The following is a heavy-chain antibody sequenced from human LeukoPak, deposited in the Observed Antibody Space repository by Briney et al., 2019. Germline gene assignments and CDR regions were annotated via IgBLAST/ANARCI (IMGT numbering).Heavy chain of an antibody. CDR1: GFTFRNYA. D-gene: IGHD3-3*01. Sequence: PGGSLRLSCAASGFTFRNYAMSWVRQAPGKGLEWGSGISGIGGSTYYADSVKGGFTISRENSKDTLYLQVNSLRAEDTGVYYCASPRLLRFLADDAFDIWGQGTMVTVSS. J-gene: IGHJ3*02. CDR2: ISGIGGST. V-gene: IGHV3-23*01. CDR3: ASPRLLRFLADDAFDI.